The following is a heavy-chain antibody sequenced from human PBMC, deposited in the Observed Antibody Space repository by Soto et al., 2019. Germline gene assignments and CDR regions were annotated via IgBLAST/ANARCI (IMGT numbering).Heavy chain of an antibody. Sequence: QVQLVESGGGVVQPGRSLRLSCAASGFTFSSYGMHWVRQAPGKGLEWVVLISYDGSNKYYADSVKGRFTISRDNSKNTLYLQMNSLRTEDTAVYYCAKDLGHGGRGAFDIWGQGTMVTVSS. CDR3: AKDLGHGGRGAFDI. D-gene: IGHD7-27*01. V-gene: IGHV3-30*18. J-gene: IGHJ3*02. CDR1: GFTFSSYG. CDR2: ISYDGSNK.